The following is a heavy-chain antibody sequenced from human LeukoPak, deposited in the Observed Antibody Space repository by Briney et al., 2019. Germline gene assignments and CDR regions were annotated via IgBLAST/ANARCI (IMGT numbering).Heavy chain of an antibody. V-gene: IGHV4-59*08. J-gene: IGHJ4*02. D-gene: IGHD3-3*01. Sequence: SEALSLTCTVSGGSISSYYWSWIRQPPGKGLEWVGYIYYSGSTNYNPSLKSRVTISVDTSKNQFSLKLSSVTAADTAVYYCARHTWRHYFDYWGQGTLVTVSS. CDR2: IYYSGST. CDR3: ARHTWRHYFDY. CDR1: GGSISSYY.